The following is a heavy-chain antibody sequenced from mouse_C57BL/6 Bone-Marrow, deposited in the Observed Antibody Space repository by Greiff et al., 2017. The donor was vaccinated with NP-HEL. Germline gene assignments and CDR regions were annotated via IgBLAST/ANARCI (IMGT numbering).Heavy chain of an antibody. CDR3: ARSITTVGGNY. CDR1: GYTFTSYW. J-gene: IGHJ2*01. Sequence: VQLQQSGAELVKPGASVKMSCKASGYTFTSYWITWVKQRPGQGLEWIGDIYPGSGSTNYNEKFKSKATLTVDTSSSTAYMQLSSLTSEDSAVYYCARSITTVGGNYWGQGTTLTVSS. CDR2: IYPGSGST. V-gene: IGHV1-55*01. D-gene: IGHD1-1*01.